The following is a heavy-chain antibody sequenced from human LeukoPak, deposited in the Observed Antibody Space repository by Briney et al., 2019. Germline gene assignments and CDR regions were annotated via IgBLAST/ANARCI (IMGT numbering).Heavy chain of an antibody. D-gene: IGHD5-12*01. CDR1: GGSISSYY. J-gene: IGHJ4*02. Sequence: SETLSLTCTVSGGSISSYYWSWIRQPPGKGLEWIGYIYYSGSTNYNPSLKSRVTISVDTSKNQFSLKLSSVTAADTAVYYCARVGSGYPESEFDYWGQGTLVTVSS. CDR3: ARVGSGYPESEFDY. CDR2: IYYSGST. V-gene: IGHV4-59*01.